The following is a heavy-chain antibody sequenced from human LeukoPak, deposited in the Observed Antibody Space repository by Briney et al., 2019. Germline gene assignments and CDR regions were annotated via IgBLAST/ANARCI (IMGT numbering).Heavy chain of an antibody. D-gene: IGHD3-10*01. CDR2: IYYSGST. CDR1: GGSISPYY. J-gene: IGHJ5*02. CDR3: ARGPGLLWFGELLNWFDP. V-gene: IGHV4-59*12. Sequence: SETLSLTCTVSGGSISPYYWSWIRQPPGKGLEWIGYIYYSGSTNYNPSLNSRVTISVDTSKNQFSLKLSSVTAADTAVYYCARGPGLLWFGELLNWFDPWGQGTLVTVSS.